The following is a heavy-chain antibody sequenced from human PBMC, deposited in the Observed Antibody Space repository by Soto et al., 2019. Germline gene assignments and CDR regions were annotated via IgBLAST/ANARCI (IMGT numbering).Heavy chain of an antibody. CDR2: IYSGDST. J-gene: IGHJ6*04. CDR3: ARDGHYGDYGLGV. V-gene: IGHV3-53*04. D-gene: IGHD4-17*01. CDR1: GFTVSSNY. Sequence: EVQLVESGGGLVQPGGSLRLSCAASGFTVSSNYMSWVRQAPGKGLEWVSVIYSGDSTYYADSVKGRFAISRHSSKNTLYLPMTNLRAEDTAVYYCARDGHYGDYGLGVWGRGPTVTV.